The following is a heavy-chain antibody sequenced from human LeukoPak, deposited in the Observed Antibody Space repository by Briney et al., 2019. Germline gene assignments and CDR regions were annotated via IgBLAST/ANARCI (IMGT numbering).Heavy chain of an antibody. CDR1: GFTFDDYA. Sequence: PGGSLRLSCAASGFTFDDYAMHWVRQAPGKGLEWVSGISWNSGSIGYADSVKGRFTISRDNAKNSLYLQMNSLRAEDMALYYCAKGGITIFGVAKPDAFDIWGQGTMVTVSS. D-gene: IGHD3-3*01. CDR2: ISWNSGSI. CDR3: AKGGITIFGVAKPDAFDI. J-gene: IGHJ3*02. V-gene: IGHV3-9*03.